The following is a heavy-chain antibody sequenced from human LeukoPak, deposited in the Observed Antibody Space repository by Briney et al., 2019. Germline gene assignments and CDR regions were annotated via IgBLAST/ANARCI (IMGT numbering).Heavy chain of an antibody. CDR1: GFTFSSYW. J-gene: IGHJ6*03. Sequence: GGSLRLSCAASGFTFSSYWMHWVRQAPGKGLVWVSRINSDGSSTSYADSVKGRFTISRDNAKNTLYLQMNSLRAEDTAVYYCAELGITMIGGVWGKGTTVSISS. D-gene: IGHD3-10*02. CDR3: AELGITMIGGV. V-gene: IGHV3-74*01. CDR2: INSDGSST.